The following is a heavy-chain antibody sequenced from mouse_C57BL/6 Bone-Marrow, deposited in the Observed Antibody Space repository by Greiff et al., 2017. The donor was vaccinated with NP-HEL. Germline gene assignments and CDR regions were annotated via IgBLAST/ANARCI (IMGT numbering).Heavy chain of an antibody. CDR3: AREGGLRRRTYAMDY. CDR1: EFTFSAYS. Sequence: EVMLVESEGGLVQPGSSMKLSCTAPEFTFSAYSMAWFPKVPERGQEWVPNIIYDGSSTYYLDSLKSRFIISRDNAKNMLYLQMSSLKSEDTATYYCAREGGLRRRTYAMDYWGQGTSVTVSS. J-gene: IGHJ4*01. V-gene: IGHV5-16*01. CDR2: IIYDGSST. D-gene: IGHD2-4*01.